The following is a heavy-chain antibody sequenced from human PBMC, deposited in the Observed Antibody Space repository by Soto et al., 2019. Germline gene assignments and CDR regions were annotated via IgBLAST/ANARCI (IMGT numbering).Heavy chain of an antibody. Sequence: EVQLLESGGGLVQPGGSLRLSCAASGFTFSSYAMSWVRQAPGRGLEWVSAISGSGGSTYYADSVKGRFTISRDNSKNTLYLQMNSLRAEDTAVYYCAKERIITMIVVKYGWFDPWGQGTLVTVSS. CDR2: ISGSGGST. J-gene: IGHJ5*02. CDR3: AKERIITMIVVKYGWFDP. CDR1: GFTFSSYA. D-gene: IGHD3-22*01. V-gene: IGHV3-23*01.